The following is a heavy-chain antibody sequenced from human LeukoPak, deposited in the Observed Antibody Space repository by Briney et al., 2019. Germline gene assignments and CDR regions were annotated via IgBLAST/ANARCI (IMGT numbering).Heavy chain of an antibody. Sequence: GRSLRLSCAASGFTVSSNYKSWVRQAPGKGLEWVSVIYSGGSTYYADSVRGRFTISRDNSKNTLYLQMNSLRAEDTAVYYCASIKVAVAGSGAWGQGTLVTVSS. CDR1: GFTVSSNY. J-gene: IGHJ4*02. D-gene: IGHD6-19*01. CDR3: ASIKVAVAGSGA. V-gene: IGHV3-53*01. CDR2: IYSGGST.